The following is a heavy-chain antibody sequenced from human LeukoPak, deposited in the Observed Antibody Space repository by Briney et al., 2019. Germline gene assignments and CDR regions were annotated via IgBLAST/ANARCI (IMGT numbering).Heavy chain of an antibody. CDR3: ARVGDYYDSSGYYWDY. J-gene: IGHJ4*02. CDR1: GGSISSYY. Sequence: SETLSLTCTVSGGSISSYYWSWIRQPPGKGLEWIGYIYYSGSTNYSPSLKSRVTISVDTSKNQFSLKLSSVTAADTAVYYCARVGDYYDSSGYYWDYWGQGTLVTVSS. V-gene: IGHV4-59*01. CDR2: IYYSGST. D-gene: IGHD3-22*01.